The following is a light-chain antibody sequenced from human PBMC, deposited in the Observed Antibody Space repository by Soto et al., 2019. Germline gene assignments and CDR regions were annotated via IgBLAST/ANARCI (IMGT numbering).Light chain of an antibody. Sequence: ESQMTQYPSTLSASIGERVTITCRAGQSVSSWLAWYQQKPGKAPKLLISNASTLQSGVPPRFSGSGSGTEFALTISSLQPDDFAAYYCQQYESYPMTFGGGTKVEIK. J-gene: IGKJ4*01. CDR3: QQYESYPMT. V-gene: IGKV1-5*03. CDR1: QSVSSW. CDR2: NAS.